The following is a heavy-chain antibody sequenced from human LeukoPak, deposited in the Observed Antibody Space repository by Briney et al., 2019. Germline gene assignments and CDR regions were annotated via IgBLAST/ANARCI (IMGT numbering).Heavy chain of an antibody. CDR2: ISYDGSNK. Sequence: GGSLRLSCAASGFTFSSYVMHWVRQAPGKGLEWVALISYDGSNKYYADSVKGRFTISRDNSKNTLYLQMSSLRTEDTAVYYCAKIEGSSSYYFDCWGQGTLVTVSS. V-gene: IGHV3-30-3*02. CDR1: GFTFSSYV. D-gene: IGHD6-6*01. CDR3: AKIEGSSSYYFDC. J-gene: IGHJ4*02.